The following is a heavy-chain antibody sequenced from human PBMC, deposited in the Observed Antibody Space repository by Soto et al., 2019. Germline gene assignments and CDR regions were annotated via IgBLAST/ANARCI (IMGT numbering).Heavy chain of an antibody. D-gene: IGHD5-18*01. V-gene: IGHV4-34*01. CDR1: GGSFSDYY. Sequence: SETLSLTCALYGGSFSDYYWSWIRQPPGKGLEWIGEINHSGSTNYNPSLKSRVTMSVDTSKNQFSLRLNSVTAADTAVYYCARGADTALVRGYNWFDPWGQGTLVTVS. J-gene: IGHJ5*02. CDR2: INHSGST. CDR3: ARGADTALVRGYNWFDP.